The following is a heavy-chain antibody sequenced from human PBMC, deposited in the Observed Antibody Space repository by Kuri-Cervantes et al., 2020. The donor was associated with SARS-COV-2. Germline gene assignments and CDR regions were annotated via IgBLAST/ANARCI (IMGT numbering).Heavy chain of an antibody. J-gene: IGHJ3*02. Sequence: GESLKISCAASGFTFSSYAISWVRQAPGKGLEWVSDISGSGGRTYYADSVKGRFTISRDNSKNTLYLQMNSLRAEDTAIYYCARDQSITMIVVVNRDAFDIWGQGTMVTVSS. V-gene: IGHV3-23*01. CDR2: ISGSGGRT. CDR3: ARDQSITMIVVVNRDAFDI. CDR1: GFTFSSYA. D-gene: IGHD3-22*01.